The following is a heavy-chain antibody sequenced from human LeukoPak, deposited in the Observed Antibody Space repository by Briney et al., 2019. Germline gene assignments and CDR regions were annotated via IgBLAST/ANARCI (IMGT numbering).Heavy chain of an antibody. Sequence: GGSLRLTCAASAFSFSSYAMSWVRQAPGKGLEWVSALSASGGNTYYADSVKGRFTISRDNSRNTLYLQMKNLRAEDTAVYYCAKDLTWNFGYNFDYWGPGTLDTVSS. J-gene: IGHJ4*02. CDR2: LSASGGNT. D-gene: IGHD1-7*01. CDR3: AKDLTWNFGYNFDY. CDR1: AFSFSSYA. V-gene: IGHV3-23*01.